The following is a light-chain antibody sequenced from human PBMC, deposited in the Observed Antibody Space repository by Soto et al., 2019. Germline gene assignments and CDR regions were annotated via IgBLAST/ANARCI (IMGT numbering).Light chain of an antibody. J-gene: IGKJ4*01. V-gene: IGKV3-11*01. CDR1: QSVSSY. Sequence: EIELTQSPATLSLSPGERATHACRASQSVSSYLAWYQQKPGQAPRLLIYDASNRATGIPARFSGSGSGTDFTLTISSLEPEDFAVYYCQQRSNWLTFGGGTKVEIK. CDR3: QQRSNWLT. CDR2: DAS.